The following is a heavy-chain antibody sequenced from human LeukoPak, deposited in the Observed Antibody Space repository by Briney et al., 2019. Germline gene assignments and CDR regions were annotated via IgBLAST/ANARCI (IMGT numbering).Heavy chain of an antibody. CDR2: IYYSGST. D-gene: IGHD6-19*01. Sequence: SETLSLTCTVSGGSISSSSYYWGWIRQPPGEGLEWIGSIYYSGSTYYNPSLKSRVTISVDTSKNQFSLKLSSVTAADTAVYYCARGPKSSGWSGAFDMWGQGTTVTVSS. V-gene: IGHV4-39*01. CDR3: ARGPKSSGWSGAFDM. CDR1: GGSISSSSYY. J-gene: IGHJ3*02.